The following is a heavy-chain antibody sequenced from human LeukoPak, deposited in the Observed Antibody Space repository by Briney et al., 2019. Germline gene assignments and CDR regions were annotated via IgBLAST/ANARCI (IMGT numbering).Heavy chain of an antibody. Sequence: SETLSLTCTVSGGSISSYYWSWIRQPPGKGLEWIEHIYYSGSTNYNPSLKSRVTISVDTSKNQFSLKLSSVTAADTAVYYCARGYSYGSFDYWGQGTLVTVSS. J-gene: IGHJ4*02. CDR1: GGSISSYY. CDR2: IYYSGST. V-gene: IGHV4-59*01. D-gene: IGHD5-18*01. CDR3: ARGYSYGSFDY.